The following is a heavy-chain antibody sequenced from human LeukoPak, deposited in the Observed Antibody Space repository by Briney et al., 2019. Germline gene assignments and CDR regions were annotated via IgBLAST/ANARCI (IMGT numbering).Heavy chain of an antibody. CDR2: ISSSGSST. J-gene: IGHJ1*01. CDR3: AKVGTYSSSPRYFQH. CDR1: GFNFPNAW. V-gene: IGHV3-23*01. D-gene: IGHD6-6*01. Sequence: PGGSLRLSCAASGFNFPNAWMNWVRQAPGKGLEWVSGISSSGSSTYYADSVKGRFTISRDNSKNTLYLQMNSLRAEDTAVYYCAKVGTYSSSPRYFQHWGQGTLVTVSS.